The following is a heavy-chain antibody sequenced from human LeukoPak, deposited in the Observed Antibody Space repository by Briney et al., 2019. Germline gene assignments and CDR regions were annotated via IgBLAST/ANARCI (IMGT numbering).Heavy chain of an antibody. Sequence: ASVKVSCKASGCTFTAYYIQWVRQAPGQGLEWMGLIDPSVGSTSNAQKFQGRITMTRDTSTSTVFMELTSLTSEDTAVYYCARNSGSGLDHWGQGALVTVSS. D-gene: IGHD1-26*01. CDR1: GCTFTAYY. V-gene: IGHV1-46*01. J-gene: IGHJ4*02. CDR2: IDPSVGST. CDR3: ARNSGSGLDH.